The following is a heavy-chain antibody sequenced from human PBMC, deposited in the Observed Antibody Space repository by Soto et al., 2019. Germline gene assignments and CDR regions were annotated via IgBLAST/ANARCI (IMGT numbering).Heavy chain of an antibody. CDR3: TTPKCWSGVDC. CDR1: GFTFRNAW. CDR2: IKSNTDNGTA. D-gene: IGHD3-3*01. V-gene: IGHV3-15*01. J-gene: IGHJ4*02. Sequence: EVQLVESGGGMVKPGGSLRLSCAASGFTFRNAWRSWVRQFPGKGLECVGRIKSNTDNGTAYPAAPVTGRXTISIDESXXXXXXXXQXVNSEXTVVYFCTTPKCWSGVDCWCQGALVTVSS.